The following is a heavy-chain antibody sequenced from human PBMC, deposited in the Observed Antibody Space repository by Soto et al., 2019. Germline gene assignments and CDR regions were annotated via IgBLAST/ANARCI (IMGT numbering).Heavy chain of an antibody. CDR1: GGSISSSSYY. Sequence: SETLSLTCTVSGGSISSSSYYWGWIRQPPGKGLEWIGSIYYSGSTYYSPSFQGQVTISADTSISTAYLEWSSLKASDTAIYYCARHVYYDVLKKNYWGQGTLVTVSS. J-gene: IGHJ4*02. D-gene: IGHD3-9*01. CDR2: IYYSGST. V-gene: IGHV4-39*07. CDR3: ARHVYYDVLKKNY.